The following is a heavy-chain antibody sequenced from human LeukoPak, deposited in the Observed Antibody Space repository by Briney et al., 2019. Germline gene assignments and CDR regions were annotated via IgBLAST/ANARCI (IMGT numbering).Heavy chain of an antibody. D-gene: IGHD7-27*01. J-gene: IGHJ4*02. V-gene: IGHV5-51*01. Sequence: GESLKISCKGSGYSFTSYWIGWGRQMPGKGLEGMGIIYPGDSDTRYSPSFQGQVTISADKSISTAYLQWSSLKASNTAMYYCARPSTTGDRLSYFDYWGQGTLVTVSS. CDR1: GYSFTSYW. CDR3: ARPSTTGDRLSYFDY. CDR2: IYPGDSDT.